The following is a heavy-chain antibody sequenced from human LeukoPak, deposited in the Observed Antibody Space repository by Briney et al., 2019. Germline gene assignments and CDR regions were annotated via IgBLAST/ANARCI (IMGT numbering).Heavy chain of an antibody. CDR3: ARDYYYDSSGYPYYYFDY. J-gene: IGHJ4*02. V-gene: IGHV3-33*01. D-gene: IGHD3-22*01. Sequence: GGSLRLSCAASGFTFSSYGMHWVRQAPGKGLEWVAVIWYDGSNKYYADSVKGRFTISRDNSENTLYLQMNSLRAEDTAVYYCARDYYYDSSGYPYYYFDYWGQGTLVTVSS. CDR2: IWYDGSNK. CDR1: GFTFSSYG.